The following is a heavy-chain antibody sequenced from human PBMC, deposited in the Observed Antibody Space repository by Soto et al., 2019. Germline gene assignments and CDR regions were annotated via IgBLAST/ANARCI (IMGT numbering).Heavy chain of an antibody. V-gene: IGHV3-23*01. CDR1: GFTFSSYA. CDR3: TKVKIWTYLKY. D-gene: IGHD3-3*01. Sequence: GGSLRLSCAASGFTFSSYAMTWVRQAPGRGVEWVSSISGSGDTTYYADSVEGRSTISRDNSNNTLYLQMNSLRAEDTAVYYCTKVKIWTYLKYWGHGTLVTDSS. CDR2: ISGSGDTT. J-gene: IGHJ4*01.